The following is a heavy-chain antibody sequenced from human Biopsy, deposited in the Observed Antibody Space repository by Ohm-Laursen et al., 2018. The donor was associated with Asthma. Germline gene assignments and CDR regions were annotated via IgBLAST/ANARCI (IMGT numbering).Heavy chain of an antibody. CDR3: ARGGYCSGGNCYLRRPSHPVSYFDL. D-gene: IGHD2-15*01. V-gene: IGHV4-34*01. CDR2: IIHSGNS. J-gene: IGHJ2*01. Sequence: SETLSLTCVVSGASIDAYHWGWLRQPPGKGLEWIGEIIHSGNSNYNRSLKSRVTMSVDTPKNQFSLKLSSVTAADTAVYYCARGGYCSGGNCYLRRPSHPVSYFDLWGRGTLVTVSS. CDR1: GASIDAYH.